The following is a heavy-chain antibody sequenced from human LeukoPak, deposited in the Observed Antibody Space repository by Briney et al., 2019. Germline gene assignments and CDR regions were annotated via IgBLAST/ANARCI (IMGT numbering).Heavy chain of an antibody. Sequence: PGGSLRLSCAASGFTFSSYAMSWVRQAPGKGLEWVSAISGSGGSTYYADSVKGRFTISRDNSKNTLYPQMNSLRAEDTAVYYCVVLSRQYNFDYWGQGTLVTVSS. CDR2: ISGSGGST. D-gene: IGHD3-16*02. V-gene: IGHV3-23*01. CDR3: VVLSRQYNFDY. CDR1: GFTFSSYA. J-gene: IGHJ4*02.